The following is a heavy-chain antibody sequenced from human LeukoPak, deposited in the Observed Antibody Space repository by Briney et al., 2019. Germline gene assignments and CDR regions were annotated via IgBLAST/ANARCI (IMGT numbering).Heavy chain of an antibody. Sequence: GGSLRLSCAASGFTFSGYWVSWVRQAPGKGLEWVANIKQDGSEKYYVDSVKGRFTISRDNAKNSLYLQMNSLRAEDTAVYYCARDSSSWYYYYYYGMDVWGKGTTVTVSS. CDR3: ARDSSSWYYYYYYGMDV. CDR1: GFTFSGYW. J-gene: IGHJ6*04. CDR2: IKQDGSEK. D-gene: IGHD6-13*01. V-gene: IGHV3-7*03.